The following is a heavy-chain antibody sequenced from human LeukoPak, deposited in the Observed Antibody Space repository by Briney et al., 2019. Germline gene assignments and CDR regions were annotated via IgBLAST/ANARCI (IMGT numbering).Heavy chain of an antibody. CDR3: AKVRPFTPIAVVPEYFDY. CDR1: GFTFSDYA. V-gene: IGHV3-23*01. CDR2: ISGNGGST. J-gene: IGHJ4*02. Sequence: PGGSLRLSCAASGFTFSDYAITWVRKAPGKGLEWVSHISGNGGSTSYAASVKGRFTVSRDNSKNMLYLQMNSLRVDDTAVYYCAKVRPFTPIAVVPEYFDYWGQGTLVAVSS. D-gene: IGHD2-15*01.